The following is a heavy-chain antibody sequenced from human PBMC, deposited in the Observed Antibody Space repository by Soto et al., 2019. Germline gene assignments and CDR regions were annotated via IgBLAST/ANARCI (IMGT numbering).Heavy chain of an antibody. CDR2: IYYSGST. D-gene: IGHD6-13*01. J-gene: IGHJ3*02. CDR1: GGSISSSSYY. CDR3: ARDSSWYWDAFDI. V-gene: IGHV4-39*02. Sequence: PSETLSLTCTVSGGSISSSSYYWGWIRQPPGKGLEWIGSIYYSGSTYYNPSLKSRITINPDTSKNQFSLQLNSVTPEDTAVYYCARDSSWYWDAFDIWGQGTMVTVSS.